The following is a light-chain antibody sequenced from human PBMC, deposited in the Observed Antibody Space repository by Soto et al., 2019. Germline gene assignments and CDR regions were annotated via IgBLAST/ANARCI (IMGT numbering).Light chain of an antibody. CDR3: QQSYSTPLT. J-gene: IGKJ4*01. CDR1: QSISSY. V-gene: IGKV1-39*01. CDR2: ATS. Sequence: DIQMTQSPSSLSASVGDRVTITCRASQSISSYLNWYQQKPGKDPKLLIYATSSLQSGGPSRFSGSGSVTDFALTISSLQPEDFATYYCQQSYSTPLTFRGGTKVEIK.